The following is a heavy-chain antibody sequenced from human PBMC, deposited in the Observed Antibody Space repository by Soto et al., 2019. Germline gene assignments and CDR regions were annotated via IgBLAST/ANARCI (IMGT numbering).Heavy chain of an antibody. D-gene: IGHD3-3*01. CDR3: ARDNYDFWSDYYNYYYYGMDV. V-gene: IGHV3-21*06. Sequence: GGSLRLSCAASGFVFSSHSMNWVRQAPGKGLEWVACISSSSSYIYYADSVKGRFTISRDNAENSLFLQMNSLRAEDTAVYYCARDNYDFWSDYYNYYYYGMDVWGQGTTVTVSS. CDR2: ISSSSSYI. J-gene: IGHJ6*02. CDR1: GFVFSSHS.